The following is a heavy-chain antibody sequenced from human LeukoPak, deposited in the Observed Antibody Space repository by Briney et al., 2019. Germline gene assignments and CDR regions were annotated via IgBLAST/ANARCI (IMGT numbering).Heavy chain of an antibody. CDR3: ARAEEGYSYGFDY. V-gene: IGHV1-69*04. Sequence: SVKVSCKASGGTVSSYALSWVRQAPGQGLEWMGRIIPILGIANYAHNFQGRVTITADKPTSTAYMELSSLRSDDTAVYYCARAEEGYSYGFDYWGQGTLVTVSS. CDR2: IIPILGIA. J-gene: IGHJ4*02. CDR1: GGTVSSYA. D-gene: IGHD5-18*01.